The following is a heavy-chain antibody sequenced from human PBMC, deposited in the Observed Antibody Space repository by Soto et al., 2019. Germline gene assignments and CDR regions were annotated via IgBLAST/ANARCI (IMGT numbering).Heavy chain of an antibody. J-gene: IGHJ4*02. CDR2: IYYSGST. V-gene: IGHV4-39*01. CDR3: ANLYSYGSHYFDY. CDR1: GGSISSSSYY. D-gene: IGHD5-18*01. Sequence: PSETLSLTCTVSGGSISSSSYYWGWIRQPPGKGLEWIGSIYYSGSTYYNPSLKSRVTISVDTSKNQFSLKLSSVTAADTAVYYCANLYSYGSHYFDYWGQGTLVTVSS.